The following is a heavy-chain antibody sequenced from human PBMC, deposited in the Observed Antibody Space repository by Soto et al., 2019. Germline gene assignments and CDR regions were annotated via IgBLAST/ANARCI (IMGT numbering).Heavy chain of an antibody. J-gene: IGHJ6*02. CDR3: ARGGGCRSIRCARYYYYGLDV. D-gene: IGHD2-2*01. CDR2: INWNGGST. Sequence: EVQLVESGGGLVRPGGSLRLSCAASGFTFDDYGMSWVRQAPGRGLEWVSGINWNGGSTGYADSVKGRITISRDNAKNSLYLQMNSLTAEDTALYYCARGGGCRSIRCARYYYYGLDVWGQGTTVTVSS. V-gene: IGHV3-20*04. CDR1: GFTFDDYG.